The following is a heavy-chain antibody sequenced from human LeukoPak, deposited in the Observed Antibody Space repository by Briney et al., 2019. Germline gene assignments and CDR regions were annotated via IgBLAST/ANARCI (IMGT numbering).Heavy chain of an antibody. Sequence: GGSLRLSCAASGFTFSNAWMSWVRQAPGKGLEWVGRIKSKTDGGTTDYAAPVKGRFTISRDDSKNTLYLQMNSLKTEDTAVYYCTTSLAARPPNWFDPWGQGTLVTVSS. J-gene: IGHJ5*02. D-gene: IGHD6-6*01. CDR1: GFTFSNAW. V-gene: IGHV3-15*01. CDR3: TTSLAARPPNWFDP. CDR2: IKSKTDGGTT.